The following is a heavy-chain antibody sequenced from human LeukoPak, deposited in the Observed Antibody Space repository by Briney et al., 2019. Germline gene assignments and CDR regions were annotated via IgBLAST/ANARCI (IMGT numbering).Heavy chain of an antibody. CDR2: ISSSGSTI. V-gene: IGHV3-48*03. J-gene: IGHJ4*02. D-gene: IGHD6-19*01. CDR1: GFTFNNYE. CDR3: ARGAVAAPRHFDY. Sequence: GGSLRLSCAGSGFTFNNYEMNLVRQAPGKGLEWVSYISSSGSTIYYADSVKGRFTISRDNAKNSLYLQMNSLRAEDTAVYYCARGAVAAPRHFDYWGQGTLVTVSS.